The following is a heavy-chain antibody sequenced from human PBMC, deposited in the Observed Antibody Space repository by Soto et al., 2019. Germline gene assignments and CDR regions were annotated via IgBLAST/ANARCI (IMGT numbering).Heavy chain of an antibody. CDR3: ARGDGGNYDDAFDI. CDR1: GVSVSSGSYY. D-gene: IGHD4-4*01. J-gene: IGHJ3*02. CDR2: IYYSGST. Sequence: SETLSLTCTVSGVSVSSGSYYWSWMGQPPGKGLEWIGYIYYSGSTNYNPSLKSRVTISVDTSKNQFSLKLSSVTAADTAVYYCARGDGGNYDDAFDIWGQGTMVTVSS. V-gene: IGHV4-61*01.